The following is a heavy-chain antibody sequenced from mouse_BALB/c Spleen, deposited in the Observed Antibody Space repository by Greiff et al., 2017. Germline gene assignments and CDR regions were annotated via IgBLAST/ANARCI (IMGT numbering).Heavy chain of an antibody. CDR3: ARQKFFYYYAMDY. CDR2: ISSGGSYT. V-gene: IGHV5-6*01. J-gene: IGHJ4*01. CDR1: GFTFSSYG. Sequence: EVQRVESGGDLVKPGGSLKLSCAASGFTFSSYGMSWVRQTPDKRLEWVATISSGGSYTYYPDSVKGRFTISRDNAKNTLYLQMSSLKSEDTAMYYCARQKFFYYYAMDYWGQGTSVTVSS.